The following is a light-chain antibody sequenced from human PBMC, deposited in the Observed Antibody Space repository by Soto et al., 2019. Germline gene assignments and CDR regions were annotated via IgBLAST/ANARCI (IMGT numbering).Light chain of an antibody. V-gene: IGKV1-5*01. CDR1: QSISTW. J-gene: IGKJ1*01. CDR2: DAS. CDR3: QQYYSYPPWT. Sequence: DIQMTQSPSTLSASVGDRVTITCRASQSISTWLAWYQQKPGKAPKLLIYDASSLESGVPSRFGGGGSGTEFTLTISSLQPDDFAIYYCQQYYSYPPWTFGQGTKVDIK.